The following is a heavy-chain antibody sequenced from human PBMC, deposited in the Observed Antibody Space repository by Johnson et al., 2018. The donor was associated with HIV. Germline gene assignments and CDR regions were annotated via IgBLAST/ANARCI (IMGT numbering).Heavy chain of an antibody. V-gene: IGHV3-66*01. D-gene: IGHD2-21*02. J-gene: IGHJ3*02. CDR1: GFTVSSNE. CDR2: ISGGST. CDR3: ARVLAYCGGDCSPGAFDI. Sequence: VQLVESGGGLVQPGGSLRLSCAATGFTVSSNEMSWVRQAPGKGLEWVAFISGGSTYYADSVMVRFTISRDNSKNTLYLQMNSLRAEDMAVYYCARVLAYCGGDCSPGAFDIWGQGTMVTVSS.